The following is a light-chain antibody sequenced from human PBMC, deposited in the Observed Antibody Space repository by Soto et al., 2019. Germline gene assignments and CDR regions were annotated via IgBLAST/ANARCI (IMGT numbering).Light chain of an antibody. CDR1: QSVSSSY. V-gene: IGKV3-15*01. CDR2: AAS. Sequence: EIAVTQSPGTLSLSPGERATLSCRASQSVSSSYLGWYQQKPGQAPRLLIYAASTRATGVSARFSGSGCGTEFTLTISSLQSEDFTIYYCQYYNNWLATFGGGTKV. J-gene: IGKJ4*01. CDR3: QYYNNWLAT.